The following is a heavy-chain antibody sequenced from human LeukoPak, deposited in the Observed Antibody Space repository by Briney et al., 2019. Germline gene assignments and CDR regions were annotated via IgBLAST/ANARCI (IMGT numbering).Heavy chain of an antibody. Sequence: GGSLRLSCAASGFTFSSYEMNWARQAPGKGLEWVSYISSSGSTIYYADSVKGRFTISRDNAKNSLYLQMNSLRAEDTAVYYCAGGAVAGNLFDYWGQGTLVTVSS. CDR3: AGGAVAGNLFDY. CDR2: ISSSGSTI. J-gene: IGHJ4*02. CDR1: GFTFSSYE. D-gene: IGHD6-19*01. V-gene: IGHV3-48*03.